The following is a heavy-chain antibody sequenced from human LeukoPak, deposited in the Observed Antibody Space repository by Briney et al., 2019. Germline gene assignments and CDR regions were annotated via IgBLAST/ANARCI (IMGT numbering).Heavy chain of an antibody. CDR1: GFTFSSYS. J-gene: IGHJ3*02. D-gene: IGHD3-22*01. CDR2: ISSSSSYI. CDR3: ARDIGYYYDSRDHDAFDI. V-gene: IGHV3-21*01. Sequence: KPGGSLRLSCAASGFTFSSYSMNWVRQAPGRGLEWVSSISSSSSYIYYADSVKGRFTISRDNAKNSLYLQMNSLRAEDTAVYYCARDIGYYYDSRDHDAFDIWGQGTMVTVSS.